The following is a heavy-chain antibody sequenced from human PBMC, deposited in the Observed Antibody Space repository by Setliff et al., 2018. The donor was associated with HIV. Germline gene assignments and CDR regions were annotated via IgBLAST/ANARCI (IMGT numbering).Heavy chain of an antibody. V-gene: IGHV1-69*05. CDR2: SIPIYGTP. J-gene: IGHJ4*02. CDR3: ARNDASGSYYRLDY. D-gene: IGHD3-10*01. Sequence: SVKVSCKASGGSFTSFAISWVRQAPGQGLEWMRGSIPIYGTPNYAQKFQGRITISTDASTSTAYMELNSLRSEDTAVYYCARNDASGSYYRLDYWGQGTLVTVSS. CDR1: GGSFTSFA.